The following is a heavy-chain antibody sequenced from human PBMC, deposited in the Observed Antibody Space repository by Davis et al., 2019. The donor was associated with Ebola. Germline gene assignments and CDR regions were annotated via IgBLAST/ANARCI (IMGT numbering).Heavy chain of an antibody. CDR2: INPNSGGT. J-gene: IGHJ2*01. Sequence: ASVKVSCKASGYTFTGYYMHWVRQAPGQGLEWMGWINPNSGGTNYAQKFQGRVTMTRDTSISTAYMELSRLRSDDTAVYYCARDLSYYYDSSGYYYGCVWYFDLWGRGTLVTVSS. CDR3: ARDLSYYYDSSGYYYGCVWYFDL. D-gene: IGHD3-22*01. V-gene: IGHV1-2*02. CDR1: GYTFTGYY.